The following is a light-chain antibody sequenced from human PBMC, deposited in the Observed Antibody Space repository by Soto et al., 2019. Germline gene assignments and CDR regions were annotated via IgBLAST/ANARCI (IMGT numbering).Light chain of an antibody. V-gene: IGLV2-14*01. Sequence: QSALTQPASVSGSPGQSITLSCTGTSSDVGSYNYVSWYQHHPGKAPKLMIYEVSNRPSGVSNRFSGSKSGNTASLTISGLQAEDEADYYCKSYTGISTPYVFGTGNKVTXL. CDR3: KSYTGISTPYV. J-gene: IGLJ1*01. CDR2: EVS. CDR1: SSDVGSYNY.